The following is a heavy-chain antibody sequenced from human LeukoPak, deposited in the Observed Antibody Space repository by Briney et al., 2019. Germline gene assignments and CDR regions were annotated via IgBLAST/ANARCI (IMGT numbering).Heavy chain of an antibody. Sequence: SQTLSLTCAISGDSVSSNSAAWNWIKQSPSRGLEWLGRTYYRSRWYNDYAVSVKSRITISPDTFGNQFSLQLDSVTPEDTAVYYCAGLDANFADFWGQGTLVTVSS. CDR2: TYYRSRWYN. V-gene: IGHV6-1*01. J-gene: IGHJ4*02. D-gene: IGHD1-7*01. CDR3: AGLDANFADF. CDR1: GDSVSSNSAA.